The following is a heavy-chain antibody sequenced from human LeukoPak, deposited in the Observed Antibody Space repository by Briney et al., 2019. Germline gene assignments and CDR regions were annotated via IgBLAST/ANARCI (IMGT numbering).Heavy chain of an antibody. CDR2: IYHSGST. CDR1: GGSISSSNW. CDR3: ARAYSISWYFNWFDS. V-gene: IGHV4-4*02. Sequence: SGTLSLTCAVSGGSISSSNWWSWVRQPPGKGLEWIGEIYHSGSTNYNPSLKSRVTISVDTSKNQFSLKLSSVTAAHTAVYFCARAYSISWYFNWFDSWGQGTQVTDSS. D-gene: IGHD6-13*01. J-gene: IGHJ5*01.